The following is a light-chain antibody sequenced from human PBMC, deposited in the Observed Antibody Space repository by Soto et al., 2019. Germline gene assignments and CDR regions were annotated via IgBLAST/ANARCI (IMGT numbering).Light chain of an antibody. CDR3: SSYTSSRTVV. CDR2: DVS. CDR1: SSDVGGYNY. Sequence: QSALTQPPSVSGSPGQSITISCTGTSSDVGGYNYVSWYQQHPGKAPKLMIYDVSNRPSGVSNRFSGSKSGNTASLTISGLQEEDEADYYCSSYTSSRTVVFGGGTKLTVL. J-gene: IGLJ2*01. V-gene: IGLV2-14*01.